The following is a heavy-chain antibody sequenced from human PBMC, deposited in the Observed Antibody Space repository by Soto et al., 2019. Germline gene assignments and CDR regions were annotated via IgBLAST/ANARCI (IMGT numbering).Heavy chain of an antibody. J-gene: IGHJ3*02. CDR3: AKDVYYYDSSGYFDDALDI. CDR2: ISYDGSNK. D-gene: IGHD3-22*01. CDR1: GFTFSSYG. V-gene: IGHV3-30*18. Sequence: QVQLVESGGGVVQPGRSLRLSCAASGFTFSSYGMHWVRQAPGKGLEWVAVISYDGSNKYYADSVKGRFTISRDNSKSSLDLQMNSRRAEDTAVYYCAKDVYYYDSSGYFDDALDIWGQGTMGTVSS.